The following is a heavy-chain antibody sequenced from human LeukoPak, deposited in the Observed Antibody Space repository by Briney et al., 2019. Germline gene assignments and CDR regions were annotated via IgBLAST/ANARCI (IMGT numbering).Heavy chain of an antibody. J-gene: IGHJ4*02. CDR3: ARHVGYEYFDY. V-gene: IGHV4-39*01. Sequence: SETLSLTCTVSGVSISSNDYSWGWIRQTPGKGLEWIGSIYYSGTTYNNPSLNSRVAISVDTSKNQFSLKVNSVTAADTAVYYCARHVGYEYFDYWGQGALVTVSS. CDR1: GVSISSNDYS. D-gene: IGHD5-12*01. CDR2: IYYSGTT.